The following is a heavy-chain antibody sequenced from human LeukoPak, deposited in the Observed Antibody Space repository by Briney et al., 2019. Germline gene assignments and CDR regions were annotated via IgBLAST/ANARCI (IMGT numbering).Heavy chain of an antibody. J-gene: IGHJ3*02. D-gene: IGHD1-26*01. CDR1: GGSISSGSYY. CDR3: ARDPLLDGEWEPIDAFDI. CDR2: IYTSGST. V-gene: IGHV4-61*02. Sequence: SETLSLTCTVSGGSISSGSYYWSWIRQPAGKGLEWIGRIYTSGSTNYNPSLKSRVTISVDTSKNQFSLKLSSVTAAGTAVYYCARDPLLDGEWEPIDAFDIWGQGTMVTVSS.